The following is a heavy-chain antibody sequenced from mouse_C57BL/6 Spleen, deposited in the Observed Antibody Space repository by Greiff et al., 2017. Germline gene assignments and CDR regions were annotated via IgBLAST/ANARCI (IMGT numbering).Heavy chain of an antibody. CDR1: GYTFTSYT. V-gene: IGHV1-4*01. D-gene: IGHD2-9*01. CDR3: ATYYGYDGGFAY. Sequence: QVQLQQSGAELARPGASVKMSCKASGYTFTSYTMHWVKQRPGQGLEWIGYINPSSGYTKYNQKFKDKATLTADESSSTAYMQLSSLTSEDSAVYYCATYYGYDGGFAYWGQGTLVTVSA. CDR2: INPSSGYT. J-gene: IGHJ3*01.